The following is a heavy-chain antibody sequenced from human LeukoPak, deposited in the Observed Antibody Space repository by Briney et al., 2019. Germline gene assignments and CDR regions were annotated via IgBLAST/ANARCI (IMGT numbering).Heavy chain of an antibody. CDR1: GGTFSSYA. Sequence: ASVKVSCKASGGTFSSYAISWVRQAAGQGLEWMGGIIPIFGTTKYAQKFQGRVTITADESTSTAYMELSSLRSEDTAVYYCVRDLYSGSYYTFDFWGQGTLVTVSS. CDR2: IIPIFGTT. V-gene: IGHV1-69*13. D-gene: IGHD1-26*01. J-gene: IGHJ4*02. CDR3: VRDLYSGSYYTFDF.